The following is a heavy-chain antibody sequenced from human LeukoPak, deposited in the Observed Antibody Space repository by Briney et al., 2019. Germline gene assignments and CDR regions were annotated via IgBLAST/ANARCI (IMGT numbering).Heavy chain of an antibody. Sequence: GGSLSLFCAASGFPFSSYAMCSVRQAPGRGLGWVAVISYDGRSKYSADSVKGRFTSSRDNCKNTLYLQMNSLRADDTAVYYCARDRKAYSNPMKDGAFDIWGKGTMVTVSS. CDR3: ARDRKAYSNPMKDGAFDI. CDR2: ISYDGRSK. J-gene: IGHJ3*02. D-gene: IGHD4-11*01. V-gene: IGHV3-30*04. CDR1: GFPFSSYA.